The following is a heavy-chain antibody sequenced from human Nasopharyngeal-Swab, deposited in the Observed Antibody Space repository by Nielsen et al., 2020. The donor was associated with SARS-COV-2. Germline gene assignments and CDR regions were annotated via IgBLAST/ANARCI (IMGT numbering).Heavy chain of an antibody. CDR3: AKTYSSSWYRRHAFDI. V-gene: IGHV3-9*01. Sequence: LKISWAASGFTFDGYARHWGRKARGKGLEWVSGISWNSGSIGYADSVKGRFTISRDNAKNSLYLQMNSLRAEDTALYYCAKTYSSSWYRRHAFDIWGQGTMVPVSS. CDR1: GFTFDGYA. J-gene: IGHJ3*02. CDR2: ISWNSGSI. D-gene: IGHD6-13*01.